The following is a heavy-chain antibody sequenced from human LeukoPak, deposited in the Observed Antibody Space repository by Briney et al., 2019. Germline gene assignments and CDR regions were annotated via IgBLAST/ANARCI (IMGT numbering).Heavy chain of an antibody. D-gene: IGHD2-15*01. Sequence: SETLSLTCTVSGGSISGYYWSWIRQPPGKGLEWIGYIFHTGSANYNPSLKSRVTMSVDTSKNQSSLKLSSVTAADTAVYYCVRQPYLSGAYYFDYWGQGTLVTVSS. CDR1: GGSISGYY. V-gene: IGHV4-59*08. J-gene: IGHJ4*02. CDR2: IFHTGSA. CDR3: VRQPYLSGAYYFDY.